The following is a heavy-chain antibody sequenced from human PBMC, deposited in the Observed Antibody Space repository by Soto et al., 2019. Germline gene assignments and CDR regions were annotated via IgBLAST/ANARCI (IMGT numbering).Heavy chain of an antibody. CDR2: ISGSDGKT. CDR1: GCSFISYA. Sequence: PVGSLRLSCAASGCSFISYAMSWVRQAPGKGLEWVSTISGSDGKTFYADSVKGRFSISRDTSKNMLYLQMNNLRGDDTAVYYCVRWSYLDYWGQGTRVTVSS. V-gene: IGHV3-23*01. J-gene: IGHJ4*02. D-gene: IGHD3-3*01. CDR3: VRWSYLDY.